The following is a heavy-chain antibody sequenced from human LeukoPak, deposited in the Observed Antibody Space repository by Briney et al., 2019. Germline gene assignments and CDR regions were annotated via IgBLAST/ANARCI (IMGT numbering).Heavy chain of an antibody. CDR2: IYYSGST. J-gene: IGHJ4*02. V-gene: IGHV4-30-4*01. D-gene: IGHD3-10*01. CDR3: ARNYGSGNLFDY. CDR1: GGSISSGDYY. Sequence: SETLSLTCTVSGGSISSGDYYRSWIRQPPGKGLEWIGYIYYSGSTYYNPSLKSRVTISVDTSKNQFSLKLSSVTAADTAVYYCARNYGSGNLFDYWGQGTLVTVSS.